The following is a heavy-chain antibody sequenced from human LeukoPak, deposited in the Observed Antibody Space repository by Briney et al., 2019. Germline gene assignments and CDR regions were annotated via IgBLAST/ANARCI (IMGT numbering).Heavy chain of an antibody. CDR1: RFTFSRYW. CDR3: ARDWRDYGGNPPFDY. CDR2: IKQDGSDK. Sequence: GGSLRLSCAASRFTFSRYWMSWVRRAPGKGLEGVANIKQDGSDKYYVDSVKGRFTISRDNAKNSLYLQMNSLRVEDTAVYYCARDWRDYGGNPPFDYWGQGTLVTASS. D-gene: IGHD4-23*01. V-gene: IGHV3-7*01. J-gene: IGHJ4*02.